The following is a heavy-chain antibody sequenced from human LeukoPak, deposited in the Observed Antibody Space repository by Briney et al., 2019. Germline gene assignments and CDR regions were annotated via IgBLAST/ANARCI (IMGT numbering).Heavy chain of an antibody. CDR2: ISWNSGSI. CDR3: AKDWGTTVTTGLFDY. D-gene: IGHD4-17*01. CDR1: GFTFDDYA. Sequence: GGSLRLSCAASGFTFDDYAMHWVRQAPGKGLEWVSGISWNSGSIGYADSVKGRVTISRDNAKNSLYLQMNSLRAEDMALYYCAKDWGTTVTTGLFDYWGQGTLVTVSS. V-gene: IGHV3-9*03. J-gene: IGHJ4*02.